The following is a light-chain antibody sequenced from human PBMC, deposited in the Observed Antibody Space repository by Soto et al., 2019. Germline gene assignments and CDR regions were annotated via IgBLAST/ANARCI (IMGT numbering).Light chain of an antibody. V-gene: IGLV2-11*01. CDR3: SSYAGSYTFV. CDR2: DVS. Sequence: QSALTQPRSVSGSPGQSVTISCTGTNSDVGGYNYVSWYQLHPGKAPKLMMFDVSERPSGVPDRFSASKSGNTASLTISGLQAEDETDYYCSSYAGSYTFVFGTGTQLTVL. J-gene: IGLJ1*01. CDR1: NSDVGGYNY.